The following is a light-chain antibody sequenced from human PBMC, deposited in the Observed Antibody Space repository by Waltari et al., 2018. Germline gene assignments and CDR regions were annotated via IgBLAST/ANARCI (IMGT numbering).Light chain of an antibody. CDR3: QQFGSTPAIT. V-gene: IGKV3-20*01. CDR1: QNVISSD. J-gene: IGKJ5*01. CDR2: GAS. Sequence: EIVLTQSRGTLSLSPGERAPLSCRASQNVISSDLTWYQQKRGQAPRLLLYGASTSATGIPDRFSGSGSGTEFTLTISRLEPEDFALYYCQQFGSTPAITFGQGTRLEIK.